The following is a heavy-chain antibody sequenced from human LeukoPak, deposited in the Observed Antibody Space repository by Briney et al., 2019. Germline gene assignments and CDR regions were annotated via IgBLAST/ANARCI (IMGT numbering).Heavy chain of an antibody. CDR3: AREGGADAFDI. D-gene: IGHD3-16*01. V-gene: IGHV4-30-2*01. Sequence: SQTPSLTCAVSGGPISSGGYSWSWIRQPPGKGLEWIGYIYHSGSTYYNPSLKSRVTISVDRSKNQFSLKLSSVTAADTAVYYCAREGGADAFDIWGQGTMVTVSS. CDR2: IYHSGST. J-gene: IGHJ3*02. CDR1: GGPISSGGYS.